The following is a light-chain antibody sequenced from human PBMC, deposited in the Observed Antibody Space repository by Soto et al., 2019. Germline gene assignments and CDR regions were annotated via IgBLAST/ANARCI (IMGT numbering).Light chain of an antibody. CDR2: EVS. CDR3: SSYTSSKTWV. J-gene: IGLJ3*02. V-gene: IGLV2-14*01. Sequence: QSALTQPASVSGSPGQSITISCTGTSSDVGGYNYVSWYQQHPGKAPKLIIFEVSYRPSGISNRFSGSKSGNTASLTISGVQVEDEADYYCSSYTSSKTWVFGGGTKLTV. CDR1: SSDVGGYNY.